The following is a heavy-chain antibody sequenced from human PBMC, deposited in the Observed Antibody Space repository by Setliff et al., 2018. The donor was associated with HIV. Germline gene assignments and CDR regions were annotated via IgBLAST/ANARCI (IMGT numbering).Heavy chain of an antibody. Sequence: SETLSLTCAVSGGSISSSNWWSWVRQAPGEGLEWIGEIHHSGSTNYKPSLKSRVTISVDKSKNQFSLKLSSVTAADTALYYCARHVGIEDTAMDYFYCARVRLYSSALDYWGQGTLVTVSS. CDR3: ARHVGIEDTAMDYFYCARVRLYSSALDY. CDR2: IHHSGST. V-gene: IGHV4-4*02. CDR1: GGSISSSNW. D-gene: IGHD5-18*01. J-gene: IGHJ4*02.